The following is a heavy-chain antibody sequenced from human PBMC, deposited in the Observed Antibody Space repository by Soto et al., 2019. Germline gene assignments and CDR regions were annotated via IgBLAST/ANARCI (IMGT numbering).Heavy chain of an antibody. V-gene: IGHV3-23*01. J-gene: IGHJ6*02. CDR1: GFTFSSYA. D-gene: IGHD4-17*01. CDR2: ISGNGGKT. Sequence: HPGGSLRLSCAASGFTFSSYAMTWVRQAPGKGLEWVSTISGNGGKTYYADSVKGRFTISRDNSKNTLYLQMNSLRAEDTAVYYCAGAYGDYYGMDVWGQGTTVTVSS. CDR3: AGAYGDYYGMDV.